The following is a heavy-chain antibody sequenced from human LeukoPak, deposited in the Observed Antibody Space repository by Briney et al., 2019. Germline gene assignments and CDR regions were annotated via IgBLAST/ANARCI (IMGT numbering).Heavy chain of an antibody. CDR3: ARNLEYCTNGVCYNWFDP. Sequence: PGGSLRLSCEPSGFSFRSHAMHWVRQAPGKGPEWVAIIWNDGSKIYYADSVKGRFTISRDESKSTLYLQMNSLRAGDTAVYYCARNLEYCTNGVCYNWFDPWGQGTLVTVSS. CDR1: GFSFRSHA. J-gene: IGHJ5*02. V-gene: IGHV3-33*01. CDR2: IWNDGSKI. D-gene: IGHD2-8*01.